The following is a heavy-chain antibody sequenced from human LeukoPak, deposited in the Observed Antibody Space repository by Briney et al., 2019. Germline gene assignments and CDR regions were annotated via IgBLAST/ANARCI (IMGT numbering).Heavy chain of an antibody. V-gene: IGHV5-51*01. CDR3: ARLTGGSYTPFDY. D-gene: IGHD1-26*01. CDR2: IYPGDSDT. J-gene: IGHJ4*02. CDR1: GYSFTSYW. Sequence: GESLKISCKGSGYSFTSYWIGWVRQMPGKGLELMGIIYPGDSDTRYTPSFQGQVTFSADKSISTAYLQWSSLKASDTAMYYCARLTGGSYTPFDYWGQGTLVTVSS.